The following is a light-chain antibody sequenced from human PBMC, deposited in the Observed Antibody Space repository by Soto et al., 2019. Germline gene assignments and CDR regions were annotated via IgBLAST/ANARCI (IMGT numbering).Light chain of an antibody. J-gene: IGKJ4*01. CDR2: WAS. CDR3: QQYYSTLALT. V-gene: IGKV4-1*01. Sequence: DIVMTQSPDSLAVSLGERATINCKSSQSVLYSSNNKNYLAWYRQKPGQPPKLLIYWASTRESGVPDRFSGSGSGTDFTLTISSLQAEDVAVYYCQQYYSTLALTFGGGTKVEIK. CDR1: QSVLYSSNNKNY.